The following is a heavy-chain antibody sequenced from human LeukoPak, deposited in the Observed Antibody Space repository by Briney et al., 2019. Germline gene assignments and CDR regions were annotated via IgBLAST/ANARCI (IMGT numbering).Heavy chain of an antibody. CDR1: GFTCGKYW. CDR3: ASRHCSCCDCYFPRADPFDH. Sequence: GGSLRLSCVASGFTCGKYWMSWVRQAPGKGLEWVSVIYKDGKIYYIDSVKSRFTISRDTSKNTLYLQMNSLRVEDTAVYYCASRHCSCCDCYFPRADPFDHWGQGTLVTVSS. D-gene: IGHD2-21*01. V-gene: IGHV3-53*01. J-gene: IGHJ4*02. CDR2: IYKDGKI.